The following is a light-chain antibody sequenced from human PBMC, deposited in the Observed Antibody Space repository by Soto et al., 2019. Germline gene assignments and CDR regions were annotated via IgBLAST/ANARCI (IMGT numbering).Light chain of an antibody. J-gene: IGLJ3*02. V-gene: IGLV2-14*01. CDR2: EVS. CDR3: SSYTSSSTV. CDR1: SSDVGGYNY. Sequence: QSALTQPASVSGSPGQSITISCTGTSSDVGGYNYVSWYQQHPGKAPKLMIYEVSNRPSGVSNRFSGSKSGNTASLTISGLQAEDEADYYCSSYTSSSTVFGGGTTLTVL.